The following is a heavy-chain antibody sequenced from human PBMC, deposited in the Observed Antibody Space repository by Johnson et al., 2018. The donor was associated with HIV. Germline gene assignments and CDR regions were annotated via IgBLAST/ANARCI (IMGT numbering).Heavy chain of an antibody. CDR1: GFTFSSYA. J-gene: IGHJ3*02. Sequence: VLLVESGGGLVKPGGSLRLSCAASGFTFSSYAMSWVRQAPGKGLEWVSAISGSGGSTYYADSVKGRFTISRDNSKNTLYLQMNSLRAEDTAVYYCAKDLHGYQLRDDAFDIWGQGTMVTVSS. CDR2: ISGSGGST. CDR3: AKDLHGYQLRDDAFDI. V-gene: IGHV3-23*04. D-gene: IGHD2-2*01.